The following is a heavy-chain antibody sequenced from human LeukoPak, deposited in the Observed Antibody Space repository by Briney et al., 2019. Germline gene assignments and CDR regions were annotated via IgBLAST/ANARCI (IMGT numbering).Heavy chain of an antibody. CDR2: ISGSGGST. CDR1: GFTFSSYS. J-gene: IGHJ5*02. D-gene: IGHD3-10*01. Sequence: PGGSLRLSCAASGFTFSSYSMSWVRQAPGKGLEWVSAISGSGGSTYYADSVKGRFTISRDNSKNTLYLQMNSLRAEDTAVYYCAKDGITMVRGVIMGSWFDPWGQGTLVTVSS. CDR3: AKDGITMVRGVIMGSWFDP. V-gene: IGHV3-23*01.